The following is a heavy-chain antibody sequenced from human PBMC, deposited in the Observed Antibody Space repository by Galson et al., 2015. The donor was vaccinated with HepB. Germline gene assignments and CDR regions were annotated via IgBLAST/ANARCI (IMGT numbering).Heavy chain of an antibody. CDR2: ISSSGSTI. Sequence: SLRLSCAASGFTFSDYYMSWTRQAPGKGLEWVSYISSSGSTIYYADSVKGRFTISRDNAKNSLYLQMNSLRAEDTAVYYCARVDTMVQGVIDYWGQGTLVTVSS. V-gene: IGHV3-11*01. D-gene: IGHD3-10*01. CDR3: ARVDTMVQGVIDY. J-gene: IGHJ4*02. CDR1: GFTFSDYY.